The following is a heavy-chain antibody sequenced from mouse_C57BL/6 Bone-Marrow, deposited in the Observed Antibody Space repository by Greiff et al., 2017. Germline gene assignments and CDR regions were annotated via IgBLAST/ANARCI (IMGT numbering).Heavy chain of an antibody. CDR3: ARGGYYGRGAMDY. D-gene: IGHD1-2*01. J-gene: IGHJ4*01. Sequence: QVQLQQPGAELVKPGASVKMSCKASGYTFTSYWITWVKQRPGQGLEWIGDIYPGSGSTNYNEKFKSKATLTVDTSSSTAYMQLSSLTSEDSAVDYWARGGYYGRGAMDYWGQGTSVTVSS. CDR1: GYTFTSYW. CDR2: IYPGSGST. V-gene: IGHV1-55*01.